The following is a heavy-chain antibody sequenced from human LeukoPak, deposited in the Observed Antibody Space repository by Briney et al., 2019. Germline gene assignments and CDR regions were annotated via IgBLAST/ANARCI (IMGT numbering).Heavy chain of an antibody. D-gene: IGHD3-10*01. CDR1: GFTFSSYW. V-gene: IGHV3-48*04. CDR3: ARELRVVRGVSFDY. CDR2: ISSSGSTK. Sequence: PGGSLRLSCAASGFTFSSYWMNWVRQAPGKGLEWVSYISSSGSTKYYADSVKGRFTISRDNAKNSVYLQMNSLRVEDTAVYYCARELRVVRGVSFDYWGQGTLVTVSS. J-gene: IGHJ4*02.